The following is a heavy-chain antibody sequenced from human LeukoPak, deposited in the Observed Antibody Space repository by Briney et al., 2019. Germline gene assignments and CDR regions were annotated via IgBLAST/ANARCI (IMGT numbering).Heavy chain of an antibody. D-gene: IGHD6-19*01. CDR2: IEYGESTT. Sequence: GGSLRLSCMVSGFTLSSYEMSWICQAPGKGLEWVSSIEYGESTTHYADSVRGRFTISRDNYKNTLYLQLTSLSDDDTAVYFCARNSGWYGISWGQGTLVIVSS. J-gene: IGHJ4*02. CDR1: GFTLSSYE. V-gene: IGHV3-23*01. CDR3: ARNSGWYGIS.